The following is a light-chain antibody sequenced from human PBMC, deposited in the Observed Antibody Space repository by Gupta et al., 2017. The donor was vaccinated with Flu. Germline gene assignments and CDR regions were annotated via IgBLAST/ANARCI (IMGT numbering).Light chain of an antibody. J-gene: IGKJ1*01. CDR3: QQDRTYPWT. CDR2: KAS. Sequence: DIQMTQSPSTLSASVGDRVTITCRASQRSDSWLAWYQQKPGKAPKLLIYKASNLESGVPSRFSGSGSGTEFTLTISSLQPDDFATYYCQQDRTYPWTFGQGTTVEIQ. CDR1: QRSDSW. V-gene: IGKV1-5*03.